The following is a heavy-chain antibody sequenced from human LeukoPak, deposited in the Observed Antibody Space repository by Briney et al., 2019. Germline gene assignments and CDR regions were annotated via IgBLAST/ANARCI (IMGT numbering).Heavy chain of an antibody. J-gene: IGHJ5*02. D-gene: IGHD3-10*01. Sequence: AGGSLRLSCAASGFIFTSYSMNWVRQAPGKGLEWISYISSSSSTIYYADSVRGRFTISRDNAKNSLYLQMNSLRAEDTALYYCARVVDVGDNWVDPWGQGTLVTVSS. CDR1: GFIFTSYS. V-gene: IGHV3-48*01. CDR2: ISSSSSTI. CDR3: ARVVDVGDNWVDP.